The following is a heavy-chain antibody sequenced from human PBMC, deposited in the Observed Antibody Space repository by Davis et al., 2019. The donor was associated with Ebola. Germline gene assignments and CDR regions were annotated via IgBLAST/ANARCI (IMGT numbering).Heavy chain of an antibody. CDR1: GFTFSSFA. CDR2: ISYDGINK. D-gene: IGHD6-19*01. V-gene: IGHV3-30-3*01. Sequence: GESLKISCAASGFTFSSFAMHWVRQAPGKGLEWVAVISYDGINKYYADSVKGLFTISRDNSKNTLYLQMNRLRVEDTAVYSCARGNIAVAGYGFDIWGQGTMVTVSS. CDR3: ARGNIAVAGYGFDI. J-gene: IGHJ3*02.